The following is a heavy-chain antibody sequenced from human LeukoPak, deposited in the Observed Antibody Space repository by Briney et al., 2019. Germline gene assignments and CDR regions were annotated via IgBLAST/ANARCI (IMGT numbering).Heavy chain of an antibody. Sequence: SQTLSLTCTVSGGSISSGSYYWSWIRQPAGKGLEWIGRIYTSGSTNYNPSLKSRVTISVDTSKNQFSLKLSSVTAADTAVYYCASAYYSDSSGYYPHRAEYYYYYYMDVWGKGTTVTVSS. D-gene: IGHD3-22*01. CDR2: IYTSGST. V-gene: IGHV4-61*02. J-gene: IGHJ6*03. CDR1: GGSISSGSYY. CDR3: ASAYYSDSSGYYPHRAEYYYYYYMDV.